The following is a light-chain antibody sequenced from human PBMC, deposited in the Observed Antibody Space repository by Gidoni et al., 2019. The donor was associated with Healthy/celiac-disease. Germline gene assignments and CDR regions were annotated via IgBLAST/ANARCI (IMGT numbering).Light chain of an antibody. Sequence: QSVLTQPPSLSGAPVQRVTIPCTGSSSNTGAGYDVPWYQQLPGTAPNPLIYSNSNRPSGVPDRFSGSKSGTSASLAITGLQAEDEADYYCQSYDSSLSGVVFGGGTKLTVL. CDR2: SNS. CDR1: SSNTGAGYD. J-gene: IGLJ2*01. CDR3: QSYDSSLSGVV. V-gene: IGLV1-40*01.